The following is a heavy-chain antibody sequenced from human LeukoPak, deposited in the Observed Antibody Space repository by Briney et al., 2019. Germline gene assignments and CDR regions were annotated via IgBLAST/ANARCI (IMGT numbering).Heavy chain of an antibody. CDR2: ISGSGGST. J-gene: IGHJ3*02. Sequence: PSGGSLRLSCAASGFTFSSYAMSWVRQAPGKGLEWVSAISGSGGSTYYADSVKGRFTISRDNSKNTLYLQMNSLRAEDTAVYYCAKAYYYDFWSGYSDDAFDIWGQGTMVTVSS. V-gene: IGHV3-23*01. CDR3: AKAYYYDFWSGYSDDAFDI. CDR1: GFTFSSYA. D-gene: IGHD3-3*01.